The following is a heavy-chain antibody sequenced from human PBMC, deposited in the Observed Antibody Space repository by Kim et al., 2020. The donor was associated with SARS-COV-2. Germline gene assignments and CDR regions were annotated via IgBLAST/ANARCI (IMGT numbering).Heavy chain of an antibody. D-gene: IGHD3-16*02. CDR2: ISSSSSTI. J-gene: IGHJ3*02. CDR3: ARDWRDYVWGSYRYPTTDAFDI. CDR1: GFTFSSYS. V-gene: IGHV3-48*02. Sequence: GGSLRLSCAASGFTFSSYSMNWVRQAPGKGLEWVSYISSSSSTIYYADSVKGRFTISRDNAKNSLYLQMNSLRDEDTAVYYCARDWRDYVWGSYRYPTTDAFDIWGQGTMVTVSS.